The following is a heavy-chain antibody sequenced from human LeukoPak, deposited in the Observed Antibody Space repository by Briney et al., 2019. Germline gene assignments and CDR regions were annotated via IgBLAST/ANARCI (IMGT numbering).Heavy chain of an antibody. CDR3: ARDRSISAAGDTY. CDR1: GFTFSDYW. CDR2: VNRDGSST. J-gene: IGHJ4*02. D-gene: IGHD6-13*01. V-gene: IGHV3-74*01. Sequence: PGESLRLSCAASGFTFSDYWMHWVRQAPGKGLGWVSRVNRDGSSTSYADSVKGRFTISRDDATNTLSLQMNSLRAEDTAVYYCARDRSISAAGDTYWGQGTLVTVSS.